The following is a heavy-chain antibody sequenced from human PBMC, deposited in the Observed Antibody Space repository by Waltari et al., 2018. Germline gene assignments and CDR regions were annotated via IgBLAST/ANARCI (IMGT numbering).Heavy chain of an antibody. V-gene: IGHV4-39*01. CDR3: ARVFLGRSDY. Sequence: QLQLQESGPGLVKPSETLSLTCTVSGGSISSSSSYWGWIRQPPGKGLEWIGSIYYSGSTYYNPSLKSRVTISVDTSKNQFSLKLSSVTAADTAVYYCARVFLGRSDYWGQGTLVTVSS. J-gene: IGHJ4*02. CDR1: GGSISSSSSY. CDR2: IYYSGST.